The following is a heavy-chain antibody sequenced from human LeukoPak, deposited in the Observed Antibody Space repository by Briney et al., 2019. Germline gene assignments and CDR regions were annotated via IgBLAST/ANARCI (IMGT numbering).Heavy chain of an antibody. CDR1: GFTFSSYW. CDR2: IKQDGSER. CDR3: AREGGSVTISTVVTYDSFDM. J-gene: IGHJ3*02. Sequence: PGGSLRLSCAASGFTFSSYWMSWVRQAPGKGLEWVANIKQDGSERYYVDSVKGRFTISRDNAKNSLFLQMNSLRAEDTAVYYCAREGGSVTISTVVTYDSFDMWGQGTVVTVSS. V-gene: IGHV3-7*01. D-gene: IGHD3-3*01.